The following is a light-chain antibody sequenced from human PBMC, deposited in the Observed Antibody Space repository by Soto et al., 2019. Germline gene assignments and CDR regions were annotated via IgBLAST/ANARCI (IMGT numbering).Light chain of an antibody. CDR2: EGS. V-gene: IGLV2-23*01. CDR1: SSDVGSYNL. Sequence: QSALTQPASVSGSPGQSITISCTGTSSDVGSYNLVSWYQQHPGKAPKLMIYEGSKRPSGVSNRFSGSKSGNTASLTISGLQAEDEADYYCCSYAGSSTLWVFGGGTKLTVL. CDR3: CSYAGSSTLWV. J-gene: IGLJ3*02.